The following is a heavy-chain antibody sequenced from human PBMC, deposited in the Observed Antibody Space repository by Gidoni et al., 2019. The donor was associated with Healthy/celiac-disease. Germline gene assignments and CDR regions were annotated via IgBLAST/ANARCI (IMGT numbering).Heavy chain of an antibody. D-gene: IGHD5-18*01. Sequence: QVQLQQWGAGLLKPSETLSLTCAVYGGSFSGYYWSWIRQPPGKGLEWIGEINHSGSTNYNPSLKSRVTISVDTSKNQFSLKLSSVTAADTAVYYCARGPFTAMVYYYYYMDVWGKGTTVTVSS. CDR2: INHSGST. J-gene: IGHJ6*03. CDR1: GGSFSGYY. V-gene: IGHV4-34*01. CDR3: ARGPFTAMVYYYYYMDV.